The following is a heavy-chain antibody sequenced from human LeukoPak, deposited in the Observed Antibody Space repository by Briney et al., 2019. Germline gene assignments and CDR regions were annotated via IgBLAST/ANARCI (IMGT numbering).Heavy chain of an antibody. Sequence: ASVKVSCKVSGYTLIELSLHWARQAPGKWLELMGGFDPEDGETIYAQKFQGRVTMTEDTSTDTAYMELGSLRSEDTAVYYCATAQSGGWYYFDYWGQGTLVSVSS. J-gene: IGHJ4*02. CDR1: GYTLIELS. CDR3: ATAQSGGWYYFDY. V-gene: IGHV1-24*01. D-gene: IGHD6-19*01. CDR2: FDPEDGET.